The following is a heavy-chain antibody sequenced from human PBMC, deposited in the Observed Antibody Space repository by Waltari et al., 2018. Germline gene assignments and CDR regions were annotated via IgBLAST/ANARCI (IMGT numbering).Heavy chain of an antibody. Sequence: QVQLQQWGAGLLKPSETLSLTCAVYGGSFSGYYWSWIRQPPGKGLEWIGEINHSGSTNYNASLKSRVTIAVDTSKNQFSLKLSSVTAADTAVYYCARGERKILWFGELFLPYWFDPWGQGTLVTVSS. J-gene: IGHJ5*02. CDR1: GGSFSGYY. V-gene: IGHV4-34*01. CDR2: INHSGST. CDR3: ARGERKILWFGELFLPYWFDP. D-gene: IGHD3-10*01.